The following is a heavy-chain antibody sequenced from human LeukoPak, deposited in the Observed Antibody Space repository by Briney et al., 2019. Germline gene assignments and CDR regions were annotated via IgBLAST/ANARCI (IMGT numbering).Heavy chain of an antibody. D-gene: IGHD3-16*02. CDR3: ARDYDYVWGSYRLGNGFDY. CDR1: GGSISSYY. J-gene: IGHJ4*02. V-gene: IGHV4-59*12. Sequence: PSETLSLTCTVSGGSISSYYWSWIRQPPGKGLEWIGYIYYSGSTNYNPSLKSRVTISVDTSKNQFSLQLNSVTPEDTAVYYCARDYDYVWGSYRLGNGFDYWGQGTLVTVSS. CDR2: IYYSGST.